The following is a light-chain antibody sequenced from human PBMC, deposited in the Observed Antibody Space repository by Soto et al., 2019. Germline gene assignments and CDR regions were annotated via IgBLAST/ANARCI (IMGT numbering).Light chain of an antibody. J-gene: IGLJ2*01. CDR3: SSYTSSSTVI. Sequence: SWYQQHPGKAAKLMVYDVSNRPSGVSKRFSGSKSGNTASLTISGLQAEDEADYYCSSYTSSSTVIFGGGTKLTVL. V-gene: IGLV2-14*04. CDR2: DVS.